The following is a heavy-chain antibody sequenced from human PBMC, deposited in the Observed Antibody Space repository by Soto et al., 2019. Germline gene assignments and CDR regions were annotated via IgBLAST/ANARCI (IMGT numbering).Heavy chain of an antibody. CDR3: VRHAVQGDCSSTSCYNDY. CDR1: GYSFTSYW. Sequence: GESLKISCKGSGYSFTSYWIGWVRQMPGKGLEWMGIIYPGDSDTRYSPSFQGQVTISADKSISTAYLQWSSLKASDTAMYYCVRHAVQGDCSSTSCYNDYWGQGTLVTVSS. J-gene: IGHJ4*02. CDR2: IYPGDSDT. D-gene: IGHD2-2*02. V-gene: IGHV5-51*01.